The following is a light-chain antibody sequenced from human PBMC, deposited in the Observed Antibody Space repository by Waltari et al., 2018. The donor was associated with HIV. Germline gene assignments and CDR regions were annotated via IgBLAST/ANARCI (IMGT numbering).Light chain of an antibody. V-gene: IGKV4-1*01. J-gene: IGKJ2*01. CDR1: QSVLYRSNNKNY. CDR3: QQYYSTPRT. Sequence: DIVMTQSPDSLVVSQCERATINCQSSQSVLYRSNNKNYLAWDQQKPGQPPKLLIYWASTRESGVPDRFSGSGSGTDFTLTISSLQAEDVAVYYCQQYYSTPRTFGQGTKLRSN. CDR2: WAS.